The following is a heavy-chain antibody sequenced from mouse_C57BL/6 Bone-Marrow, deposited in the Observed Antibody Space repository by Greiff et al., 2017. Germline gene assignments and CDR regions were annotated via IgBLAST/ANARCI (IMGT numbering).Heavy chain of an antibody. CDR3: ARWLPHWYFDV. D-gene: IGHD2-2*01. Sequence: QVQLKESGAELVRPGTSVKMSCKASGYTFTNYWIGWAKQRPGHGLEWIGDIYPGGGYTNYNEKFKGKATLTADKSSSTAYMQFSSLTSEDSAIYYCARWLPHWYFDVWGTGTTVTVSS. J-gene: IGHJ1*03. CDR2: IYPGGGYT. V-gene: IGHV1-63*01. CDR1: GYTFTNYW.